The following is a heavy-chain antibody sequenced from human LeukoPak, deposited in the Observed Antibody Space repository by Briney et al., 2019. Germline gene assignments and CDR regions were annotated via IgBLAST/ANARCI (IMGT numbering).Heavy chain of an antibody. CDR2: IYYSGST. CDR3: ARVPYYDSSGYYYVY. Sequence: SETLSLTCTVSGGSISSYYWSWIRQPPGKGLEWIGYIYYSGSTKYNPSLKSRVTISVDTSKNQFSLKLSSVTAADTAVYYCARVPYYDSSGYYYVYWGQGTLVTVSS. J-gene: IGHJ4*02. V-gene: IGHV4-59*12. CDR1: GGSISSYY. D-gene: IGHD3-22*01.